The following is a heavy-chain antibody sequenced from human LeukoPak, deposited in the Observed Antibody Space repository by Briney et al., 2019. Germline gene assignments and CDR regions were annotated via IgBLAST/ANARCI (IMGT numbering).Heavy chain of an antibody. CDR3: AKGISIYSYFDN. CDR1: GFTFSSFA. Sequence: GGSLRLSCAASGFTFSSFAMSWVRQAPGKELEWISVISASGGSTYYADSVKGRFTISRDNSKNTLHLQMDSLRAEDTAVYYCAKGISIYSYFDNWGQGTLVTVSS. CDR2: ISASGGST. D-gene: IGHD3-16*02. J-gene: IGHJ4*02. V-gene: IGHV3-23*01.